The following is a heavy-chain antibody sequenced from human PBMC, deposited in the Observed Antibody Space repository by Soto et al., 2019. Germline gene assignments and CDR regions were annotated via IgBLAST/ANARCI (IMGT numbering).Heavy chain of an antibody. J-gene: IGHJ5*02. D-gene: IGHD6-19*01. CDR1: GGTFSSYT. Sequence: QVQLVQSGAEVKKPGSSVKVSCKASGGTFSSYTISWVRQAPGQGLEWMGRIIPILGIANYAQKFQGRVTITADKXTSTAYMELSRLRAEDTAVYYWARGTDSSGLSFDPWGQGTLVTVSS. V-gene: IGHV1-69*02. CDR3: ARGTDSSGLSFDP. CDR2: IIPILGIA.